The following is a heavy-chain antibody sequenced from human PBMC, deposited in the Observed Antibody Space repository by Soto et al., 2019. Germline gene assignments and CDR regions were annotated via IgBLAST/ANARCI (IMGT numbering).Heavy chain of an antibody. D-gene: IGHD6-19*01. CDR1: GGSFSGYY. J-gene: IGHJ5*02. CDR2: INHSGST. V-gene: IGHV4-34*01. Sequence: SETLSLTCAVYGGSFSGYYWSWIRQPPGKGLEWIGEINHSGSTNYNPSLKSRVTISVDTSKNQFSLKLSPVTGADTAVYYCAAYSSEWEPWGQGTLVNVSS. CDR3: AAYSSEWEP.